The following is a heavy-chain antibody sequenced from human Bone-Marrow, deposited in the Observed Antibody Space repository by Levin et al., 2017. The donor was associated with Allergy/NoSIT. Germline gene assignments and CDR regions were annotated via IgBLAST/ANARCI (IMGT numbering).Heavy chain of an antibody. V-gene: IGHV3-9*01. CDR3: AKDTSITGTHLGAFDI. Sequence: PGGSLRLSCAASGFTFDDYAMHWVRQAPGKGLEWVSGISWNSGSIGYADSVKGRFTISRDNAKNSLYLQMNSLRAEDTALYYCAKDTSITGTHLGAFDIWGQGTMVTVSS. CDR1: GFTFDDYA. D-gene: IGHD1-7*01. J-gene: IGHJ3*02. CDR2: ISWNSGSI.